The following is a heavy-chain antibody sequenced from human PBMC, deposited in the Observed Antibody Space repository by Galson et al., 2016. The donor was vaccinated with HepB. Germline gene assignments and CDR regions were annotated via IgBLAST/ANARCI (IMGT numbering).Heavy chain of an antibody. D-gene: IGHD3-16*01. Sequence: SLRLSCAASGLTFRSYAFSWLRQAPGKGLEWVSVSASGDITYYAHSVKGRITISRDKSKNTLFLNMISLRAEDTASYYCASHLGGSSLDPFDIWGRGTMVTVSS. CDR1: GLTFRSYA. V-gene: IGHV3-23*01. CDR2: SASGDIT. J-gene: IGHJ3*02. CDR3: ASHLGGSSLDPFDI.